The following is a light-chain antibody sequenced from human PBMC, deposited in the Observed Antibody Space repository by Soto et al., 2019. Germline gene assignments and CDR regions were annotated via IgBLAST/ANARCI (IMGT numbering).Light chain of an antibody. CDR3: CSYAGTPYV. Sequence: QSVLTQPASVSGSPGQSITISCTGTSSDVGSYNLVSWYQQHPGKAPKLMIYEVSKRPSGVSNRFSGSKSGNTASLTISGLQAEDEADYYCCSYAGTPYVFVTGTMVTVL. V-gene: IGLV2-23*02. CDR2: EVS. J-gene: IGLJ1*01. CDR1: SSDVGSYNL.